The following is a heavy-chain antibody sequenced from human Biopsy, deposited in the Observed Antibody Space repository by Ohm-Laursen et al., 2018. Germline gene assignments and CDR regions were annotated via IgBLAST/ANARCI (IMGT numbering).Heavy chain of an antibody. D-gene: IGHD6-19*01. CDR3: ALQSVAQMKNFDY. CDR1: GFSFTGYY. Sequence: GASVKVSCKASGFSFTGYYIHWVRQAPGQGLEWMGWISPKSGGTNYAQKFQGNVTMTKNTSMSTAYMEMSRLRSDGTAVYYCALQSVAQMKNFDYWGQGTTVTVSS. J-gene: IGHJ4*03. V-gene: IGHV1-2*02. CDR2: ISPKSGGT.